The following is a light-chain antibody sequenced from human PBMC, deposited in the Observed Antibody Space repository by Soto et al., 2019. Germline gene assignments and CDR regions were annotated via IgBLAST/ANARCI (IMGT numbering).Light chain of an antibody. CDR3: QQYGSSLGVT. CDR2: AAS. Sequence: IVLTQSPGTLSLTPGERATLSCRASQSVSSYYLAWYQQKPGQAPRLLIYAASSRATGIPDRFSGGGSGTDFTLTISRLEPEDFAVYYCQQYGSSLGVTFGGGTKVDI. V-gene: IGKV3-20*01. CDR1: QSVSSYY. J-gene: IGKJ4*01.